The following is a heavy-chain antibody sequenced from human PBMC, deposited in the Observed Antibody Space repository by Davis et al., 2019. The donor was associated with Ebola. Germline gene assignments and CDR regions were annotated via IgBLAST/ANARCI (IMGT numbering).Heavy chain of an antibody. V-gene: IGHV1-69*04. CDR3: ARDLGVAGDY. J-gene: IGHJ4*02. CDR1: GYTFTSYG. CDR2: IIPILGIA. Sequence: AASVKVSCKASGYTFTSYGISWVRQAPGQGLEWMGRIIPILGIANYAQKFQGRVTITADKSTSTAYMELSSLRSEDTAVYYCARDLGVAGDYWGQGTLVTVSS. D-gene: IGHD6-19*01.